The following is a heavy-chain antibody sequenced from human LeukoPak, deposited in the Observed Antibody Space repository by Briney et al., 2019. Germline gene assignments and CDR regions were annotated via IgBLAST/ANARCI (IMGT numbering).Heavy chain of an antibody. CDR2: IDSDGSST. CDR1: GFTFSDYW. CDR3: ARGFTIFGVVNDAFDI. V-gene: IGHV3-74*01. Sequence: GGSLRLSCAASGFTFSDYWMHWVRQAPGKGLVWVSRIDSDGSSTTFADSVKGRFTISRDNAKNTLYLQMNSLRAVDTAVYYCARGFTIFGVVNDAFDIWGPGTMVTVSS. J-gene: IGHJ3*02. D-gene: IGHD3-3*01.